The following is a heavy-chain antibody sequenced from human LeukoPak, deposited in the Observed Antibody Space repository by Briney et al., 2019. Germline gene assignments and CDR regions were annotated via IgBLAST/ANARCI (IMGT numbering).Heavy chain of an antibody. J-gene: IGHJ4*02. CDR2: TYYRSSWHN. D-gene: IGHD3-10*01. CDR1: GDSVSSNNAA. CDR3: ARDATNIRSLWGSGSHYFDY. V-gene: IGHV6-1*01. Sequence: SQTLSLACAISGDSVSSNNAAWHWIRQSPSRGLEWLGRTYYRSSWHNDYAVSVKSRITINPDTSQNQFSLQLSSVTAADTAVYYCARDATNIRSLWGSGSHYFDYWGQGTLVTVSS.